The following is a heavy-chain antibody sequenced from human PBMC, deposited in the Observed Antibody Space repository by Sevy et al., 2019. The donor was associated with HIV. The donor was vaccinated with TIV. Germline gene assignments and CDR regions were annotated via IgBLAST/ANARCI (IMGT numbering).Heavy chain of an antibody. Sequence: GGSLRLSCAASGFAFYDYSMSWIRQAPGKGLEWIATLSFGCGKINYADSVKGRLTISGDNSKNSFYLKMDNWRVEDTALYYCAREGCTRPHDYWGQGTRVTVSS. V-gene: IGHV3-23*01. CDR1: GFAFYDYS. CDR2: LSFGCGKI. J-gene: IGHJ4*02. CDR3: AREGCTRPHDY. D-gene: IGHD2-8*01.